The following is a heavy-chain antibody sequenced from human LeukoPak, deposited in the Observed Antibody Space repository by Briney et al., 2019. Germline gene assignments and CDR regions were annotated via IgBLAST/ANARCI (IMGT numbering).Heavy chain of an antibody. CDR2: ISAYNGNT. V-gene: IGHV1-18*01. Sequence: ASVKVSCKASGYTFTSYGINWVRQAPGQGLEWMGWISAYNGNTNYAQKLQGRVTMTTDTSTSTAYMELRSLRSDDTAVYYCARDKDYIWGSSPKFDYWGQGTLVTVSS. CDR3: ARDKDYIWGSSPKFDY. J-gene: IGHJ4*02. CDR1: GYTFTSYG. D-gene: IGHD3-16*01.